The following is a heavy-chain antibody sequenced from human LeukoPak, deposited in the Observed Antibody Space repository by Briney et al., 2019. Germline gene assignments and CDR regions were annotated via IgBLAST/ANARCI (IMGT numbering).Heavy chain of an antibody. CDR1: GFTFSDFS. V-gene: IGHV3-48*02. Sequence: GGSLRLSCAASGFTFSDFSMNWVRQAPGKGLEWLPYISSSSGTIWYADSVKGRFTSSRDNAKNSLYLQMNSLRDEDTAVYYCYGGNAEQWGQGTLVTVSS. J-gene: IGHJ1*01. CDR3: YGGNAEQ. D-gene: IGHD4-23*01. CDR2: ISSSSGTI.